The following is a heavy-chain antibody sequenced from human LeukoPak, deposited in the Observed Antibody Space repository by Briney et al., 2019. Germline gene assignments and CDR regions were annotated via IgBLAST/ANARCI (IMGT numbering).Heavy chain of an antibody. CDR3: ARVNLMGFWSGYSADS. J-gene: IGHJ4*02. Sequence: GGSLRLSCAASGFTFSSYEMNWVRQAPGKGLEWVSYISSSGSTIYYADSVKGRFTISRDNAKNSLYLQMNSLRAEDTAVYYCARVNLMGFWSGYSADSWGQGTLVTVSS. D-gene: IGHD3-3*01. CDR1: GFTFSSYE. V-gene: IGHV3-48*03. CDR2: ISSSGSTI.